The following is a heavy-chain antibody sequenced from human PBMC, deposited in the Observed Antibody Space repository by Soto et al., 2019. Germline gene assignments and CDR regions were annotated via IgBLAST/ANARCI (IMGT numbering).Heavy chain of an antibody. CDR1: GGTFRSYA. V-gene: IGHV1-69*13. CDR3: ASPFTVWVY. J-gene: IGHJ4*02. Sequence: SEQVSYKASGGTFRSYAIIWVRQAPGQGLECMGGIIPIFGTANYAQKLQGRVNNIADESTCTAYMELSSLRSADTAVYYCASPFTVWVYWGLGTLVTVSS. CDR2: IIPIFGTA. D-gene: IGHD3-9*01.